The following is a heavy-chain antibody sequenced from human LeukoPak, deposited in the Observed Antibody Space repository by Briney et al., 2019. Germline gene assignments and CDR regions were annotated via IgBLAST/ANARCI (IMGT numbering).Heavy chain of an antibody. CDR1: GFTFTTYV. Sequence: PGGSLRLSCAASGFTFTTYVMAWVRQAPGKGLEWVSVISGSGDSTYYADSVKGRFTTSRDNSKNTVSLQMNSLSAEDTATYYCASVDSRFDYWGQGTLVTVSS. V-gene: IGHV3-23*01. CDR3: ASVDSRFDY. J-gene: IGHJ4*02. D-gene: IGHD3/OR15-3a*01. CDR2: ISGSGDST.